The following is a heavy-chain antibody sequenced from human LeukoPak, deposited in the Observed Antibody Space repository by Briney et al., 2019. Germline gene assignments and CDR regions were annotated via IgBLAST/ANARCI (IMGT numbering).Heavy chain of an antibody. Sequence: SQTLSLTCTVSGGSISSGGYYWSWIRQHPGKGLEWIGYIYYSGSTYYNPSLKSRVTISVDTSKNQFSLKLSSVTAADTAVYYCAREPVSTHPSWFDPWGQGTPVTVSS. D-gene: IGHD5/OR15-5a*01. J-gene: IGHJ5*02. CDR1: GGSISSGGYY. CDR3: AREPVSTHPSWFDP. V-gene: IGHV4-31*03. CDR2: IYYSGST.